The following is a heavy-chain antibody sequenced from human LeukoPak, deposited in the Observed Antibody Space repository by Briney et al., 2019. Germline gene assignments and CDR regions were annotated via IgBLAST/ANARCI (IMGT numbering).Heavy chain of an antibody. D-gene: IGHD3-22*01. Sequence: PSETLSLTCTVSGGSISSYYWSWIRQPAGKGLEWIGRIYTSGSTNYNPSLRSRVTMSVDTSKNQFSLKLSSVTAADMAVYYCARADDSSGYYLYFDYWGQGTLVTVSS. CDR3: ARADDSSGYYLYFDY. CDR1: GGSISSYY. CDR2: IYTSGST. V-gene: IGHV4-4*07. J-gene: IGHJ4*02.